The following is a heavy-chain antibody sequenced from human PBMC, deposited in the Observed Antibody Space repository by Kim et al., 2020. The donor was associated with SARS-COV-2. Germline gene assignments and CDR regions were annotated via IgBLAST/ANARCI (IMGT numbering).Heavy chain of an antibody. J-gene: IGHJ5*02. Sequence: GGSLRLSCAASGFTFSSYSMNWVRQAPGKGLGWVSSISSSSSNIYYADSVKGRFTISRDNAKNSLYLQMNSLRAEDTAVYYCAKNLLKAYCGGDCYSALGAWGQGTLLTVSS. CDR1: GFTFSSYS. CDR2: ISSSSSNI. CDR3: AKNLLKAYCGGDCYSALGA. V-gene: IGHV3-21*01. D-gene: IGHD2-21*02.